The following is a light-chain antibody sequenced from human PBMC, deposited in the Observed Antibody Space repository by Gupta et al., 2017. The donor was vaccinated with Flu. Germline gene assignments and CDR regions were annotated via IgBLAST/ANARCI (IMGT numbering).Light chain of an antibody. CDR3: QQYNSFPRT. Sequence: GDRVTITCRASQSISSWLAWYQQKPGKAPKLLIYKASSLESLVPSRFSGSASQTEFTLTISSLQPDDFATYYCQQYNSFPRTFGQGTKVEI. J-gene: IGKJ1*01. CDR2: KAS. CDR1: QSISSW. V-gene: IGKV1-5*03.